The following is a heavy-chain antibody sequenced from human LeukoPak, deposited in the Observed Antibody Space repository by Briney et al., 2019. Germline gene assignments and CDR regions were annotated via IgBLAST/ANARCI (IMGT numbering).Heavy chain of an antibody. CDR2: ISSDASIT. Sequence: GGSLRLSCAASGFTFSTYWMHWVRQDPGKGLVWVSRISSDASITSYADPVKGRFTISRDNAKNTLYLQMNSLRAEDTAVYYCARGGNSDSYYFDYWGHGTLVTVSS. D-gene: IGHD3-16*01. J-gene: IGHJ4*01. V-gene: IGHV3-74*01. CDR1: GFTFSTYW. CDR3: ARGGNSDSYYFDY.